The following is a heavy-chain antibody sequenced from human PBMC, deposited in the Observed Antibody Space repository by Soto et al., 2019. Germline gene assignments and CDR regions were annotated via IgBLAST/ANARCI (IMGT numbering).Heavy chain of an antibody. CDR3: ARVDCSGGSCYSGY. J-gene: IGHJ4*02. CDR1: GFTFSSYG. Sequence: QVQLVESGGGVVQPGRSLRLSCAASGFTFSSYGRHWVRQAPGKGLEWVAVIWYDGSNKYYADSVKGRFTISRDNSKNTLYLQMNSLRAEDTAVYYCARVDCSGGSCYSGYWGQGTLVTVSS. V-gene: IGHV3-33*01. D-gene: IGHD2-15*01. CDR2: IWYDGSNK.